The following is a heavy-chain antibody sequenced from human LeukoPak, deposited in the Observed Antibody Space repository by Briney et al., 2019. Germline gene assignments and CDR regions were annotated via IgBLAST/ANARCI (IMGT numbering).Heavy chain of an antibody. CDR2: ISSSSSTI. CDR3: ARDLLANYYDSSGYPHLLGY. CDR1: GFTFSSYS. V-gene: IGHV3-48*01. Sequence: PGTSLRLSCAASGFTFSSYSMNWVRQAPGKGLEWVSYISSSSSTIYYADSVKGRFTISRDNAKNSLYLQMNSLRAEDTAVYYCARDLLANYYDSSGYPHLLGYWGQGTLVTVSS. D-gene: IGHD3-22*01. J-gene: IGHJ4*02.